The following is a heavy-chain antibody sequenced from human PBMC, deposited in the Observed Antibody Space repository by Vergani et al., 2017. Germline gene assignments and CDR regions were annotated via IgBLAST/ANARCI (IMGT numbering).Heavy chain of an antibody. V-gene: IGHV5-51*03. D-gene: IGHD1-7*01. J-gene: IGHJ5*02. CDR1: GYSFTSYW. CDR3: ARIKRRSGAGNLFRRWGDNWFDP. CDR2: IYPGDSDT. Sequence: EVQLVQSGAEVKKPGESLKISCKGSGYSFTSYWIGWVRQMPGKGLEWMGIIYPGDSDTRYSPSFQGQVTISADKSISTAYLQWSSLKASDTGMYYCARIKRRSGAGNLFRRWGDNWFDPWGQGTLVTVSS.